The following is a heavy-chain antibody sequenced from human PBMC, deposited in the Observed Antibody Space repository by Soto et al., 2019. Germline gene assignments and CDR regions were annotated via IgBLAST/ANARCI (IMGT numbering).Heavy chain of an antibody. CDR3: ARDFFLYSSRWSWGYFGY. Sequence: ASVKVSCKASGYTFTSYGISWVRQAPGQGLEWMGWISADNGNTKYAQKLQGRVTMTTDTSTSTAYMELRSLRSEDTAVYYCARDFFLYSSRWSWGYFGYWDKAPFVTVSS. CDR2: ISADNGNT. J-gene: IGHJ4*02. D-gene: IGHD6-13*01. V-gene: IGHV1-18*01. CDR1: GYTFTSYG.